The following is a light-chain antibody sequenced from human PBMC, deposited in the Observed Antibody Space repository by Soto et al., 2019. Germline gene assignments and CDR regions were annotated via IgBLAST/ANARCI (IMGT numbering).Light chain of an antibody. CDR2: GAS. CDR1: QSVSSTY. V-gene: IGKV3-20*01. Sequence: EVVLTQSPGTLSLSPGERATLSCRASQSVSSTYLAWYQQKSGQAPRLLIYGASSRATGIPVRFSGSGSGTDFTLTISRLEPEDFAVYYCQQYGSSPPYTFGQGTKLEIK. CDR3: QQYGSSPPYT. J-gene: IGKJ2*01.